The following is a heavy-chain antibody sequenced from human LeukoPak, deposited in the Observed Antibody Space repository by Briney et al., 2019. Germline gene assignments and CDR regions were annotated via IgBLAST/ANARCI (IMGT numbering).Heavy chain of an antibody. V-gene: IGHV3-23*01. Sequence: PGGSLRLSCAASGFTFSDYAMSWVRQAPGKGLEWVSSIGGSGGSAYYTDSVKGRFTISRDNSKDTLFLQMNSLRSEDTAVYYCAKRLPTGYNYGYPDYWGQGTLVTVSS. CDR2: IGGSGGSA. J-gene: IGHJ4*01. CDR1: GFTFSDYA. CDR3: AKRLPTGYNYGYPDY. D-gene: IGHD5-18*01.